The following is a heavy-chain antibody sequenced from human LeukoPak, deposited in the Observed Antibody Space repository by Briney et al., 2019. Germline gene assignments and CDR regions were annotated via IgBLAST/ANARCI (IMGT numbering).Heavy chain of an antibody. CDR2: INPNSGGT. J-gene: IGHJ4*02. Sequence: GASVKVSCKASGYTFTGYYMHWVRQAPGQGLEWMGWINPNSGGTNYAQKFQGRVTMTRDTSISTAYMELSRLRSDDTAVYYCAREDNSRGSIYYFDYWGQGTLVTVSS. CDR3: AREDNSRGSIYYFDY. D-gene: IGHD1-26*01. CDR1: GYTFTGYY. V-gene: IGHV1-2*02.